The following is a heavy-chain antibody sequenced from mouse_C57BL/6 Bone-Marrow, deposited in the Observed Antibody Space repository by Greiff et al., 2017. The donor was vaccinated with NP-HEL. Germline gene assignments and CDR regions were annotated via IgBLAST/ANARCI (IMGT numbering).Heavy chain of an antibody. CDR1: GFTFSSYA. CDR3: ARHGYGSSFYYYAMDY. CDR2: ISDGGSYT. V-gene: IGHV5-4*03. J-gene: IGHJ4*01. Sequence: EVKLQESGGGLVKPGGSLKLSCAASGFTFSSYAMSWVRQTPEKRLEWVATISDGGSYTYYPDNVKGRFTISRDNAKNNLYLQMSHLKSEDTAMYYCARHGYGSSFYYYAMDYWGQGTSVTVSS. D-gene: IGHD1-1*01.